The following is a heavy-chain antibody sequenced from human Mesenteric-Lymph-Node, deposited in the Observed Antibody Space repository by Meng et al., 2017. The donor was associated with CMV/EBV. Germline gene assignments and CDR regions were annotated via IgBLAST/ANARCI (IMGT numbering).Heavy chain of an antibody. V-gene: IGHV4-39*01. J-gene: IGHJ4*02. CDR2: IYYSGST. Sequence: SETLSLTCTVSGGSISSSSYYWGWIRQPPGKGLEWIGSIYYSGSTYYNPSLKSRVTISVDTSKNQFSLKLSSVTAADTAVYYCARHPYDPDAGYYVWGSYFGTRDYFDYWGQGTLVTVSS. CDR1: GGSISSSSYY. D-gene: IGHD3-16*01. CDR3: ARHPYDPDAGYYVWGSYFGTRDYFDY.